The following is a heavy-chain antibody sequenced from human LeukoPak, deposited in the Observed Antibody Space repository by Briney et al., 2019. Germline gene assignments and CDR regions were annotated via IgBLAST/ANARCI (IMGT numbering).Heavy chain of an antibody. J-gene: IGHJ6*03. CDR2: IYYSGST. CDR1: GGSISSSSYY. V-gene: IGHV4-39*01. CDR3: ARRRITMVRGVIIYYYYYYMDV. Sequence: SETLSLTCTVSGGSISSSSYYWGWIRQPPGKGLEWIGSIYYSGSTYYNPSLKSRVTISVDTSKNQFSLKLSSVTAADTAVYYCARRRITMVRGVIIYYYYYYMDVWGKGTTVTISS. D-gene: IGHD3-10*01.